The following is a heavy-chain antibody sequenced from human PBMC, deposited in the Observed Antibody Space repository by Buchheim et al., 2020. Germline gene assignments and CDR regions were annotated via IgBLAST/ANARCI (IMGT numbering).Heavy chain of an antibody. D-gene: IGHD3-22*01. J-gene: IGHJ5*01. CDR3: AIDSTGFYGWFES. V-gene: IGHV3-23*01. Sequence: EVQLLESGGDLVQPGGSLRLSCAASGFTFTNYAMSWVRQAPGKGLEWVSAITSGGITYYANSVKGRFTIPRDNSINTLYLQMNSLRAEETAIYYCAIDSTGFYGWFESWGPGTL. CDR1: GFTFTNYA. CDR2: ITSGGIT.